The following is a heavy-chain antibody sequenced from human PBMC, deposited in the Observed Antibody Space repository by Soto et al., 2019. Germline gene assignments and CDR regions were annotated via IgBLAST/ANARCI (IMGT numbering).Heavy chain of an antibody. D-gene: IGHD2-2*02. Sequence: QVQLVQSGAEVKKPGSSVKVSCKASGGTFSSHAISWVRQAPGQGLEWMGGIIPIFGTANYAQKFQGRVTITADESTSTAYMELSSLRSEDTAVYYCARDRGYCSSTSCYMVYWGQGTLVTVSS. CDR3: ARDRGYCSSTSCYMVY. J-gene: IGHJ4*02. CDR2: IIPIFGTA. CDR1: GGTFSSHA. V-gene: IGHV1-69*01.